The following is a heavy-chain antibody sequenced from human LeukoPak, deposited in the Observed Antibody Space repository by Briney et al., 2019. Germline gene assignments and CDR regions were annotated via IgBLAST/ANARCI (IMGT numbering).Heavy chain of an antibody. CDR1: GYTFTSYY. CDR3: ARDLVTAAGTGIDY. CDR2: INPSGGST. Sequence: GASGKLSCKASGYTFTSYYMHWVRQAPGQGLGWMGIINPSGGSTSYAQTFQGRVTMTRDTSTSTVYMELSRLRSEDTAVYYCARDLVTAAGTGIDYWGQGTLVTVSS. V-gene: IGHV1-46*01. J-gene: IGHJ4*02. D-gene: IGHD6-13*01.